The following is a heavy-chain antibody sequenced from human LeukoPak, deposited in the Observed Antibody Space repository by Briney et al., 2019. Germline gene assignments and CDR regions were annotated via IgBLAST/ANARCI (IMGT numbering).Heavy chain of an antibody. CDR2: ISAYNGNT. V-gene: IGHV1-18*01. CDR3: ARVPSYYHAFDI. Sequence: ASVKVSCKASGYTFTSYGISWVRQAPGQGLEWMGWISAYNGNTNYAQKFQGRVTMTRDTSTSTVYMELSSLRSEDTAVYYCARVPSYYHAFDIWGQGTMVTVSS. CDR1: GYTFTSYG. J-gene: IGHJ3*02. D-gene: IGHD3-22*01.